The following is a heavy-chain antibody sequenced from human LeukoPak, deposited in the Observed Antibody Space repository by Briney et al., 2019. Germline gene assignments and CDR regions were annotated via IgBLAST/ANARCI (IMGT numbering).Heavy chain of an antibody. J-gene: IGHJ4*02. V-gene: IGHV1-2*02. D-gene: IGHD3-9*01. CDR1: GYTFTGYY. CDR3: ARGNVLRYFDWLLGDPSFDY. CDR2: INPNSGGT. Sequence: ASVKVSCKASGYTFTGYYMHWVRQAPGQGLEWMGWINPNSGGTNYAQKFQGRVTMNMDTSISTAYMELSRLRSDDTAVYYCARGNVLRYFDWLLGDPSFDYWGQGTLVTVSS.